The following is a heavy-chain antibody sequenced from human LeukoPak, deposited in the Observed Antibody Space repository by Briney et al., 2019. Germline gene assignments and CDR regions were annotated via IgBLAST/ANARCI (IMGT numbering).Heavy chain of an antibody. CDR2: AYYSGTT. CDR3: ARDLGWDAFDI. CDR1: GGSISSYY. J-gene: IGHJ3*02. D-gene: IGHD7-27*01. Sequence: SETLSLTCTVSGGSISSYYWSWIRQPPGKGLEWIGSAYYSGTTYYNPSLKSRVTISVDTSKNQFSLKLSSVTAADTAMYYCARDLGWDAFDIWGQGTMVTVSS. V-gene: IGHV4-59*12.